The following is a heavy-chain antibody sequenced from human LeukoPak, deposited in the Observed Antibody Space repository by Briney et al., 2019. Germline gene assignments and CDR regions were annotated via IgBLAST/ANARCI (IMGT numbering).Heavy chain of an antibody. Sequence: PGRSLRLSCAASGFTFSSHGMHWVRQAPGKRLEWVAVIANDGRDKKYADSVKGRFTISRDNSKNTLYLQMNSLRAEDTAVYYCAKEGRVAAAAYYFDYWGQGTLATVSS. J-gene: IGHJ4*02. CDR2: IANDGRDK. CDR3: AKEGRVAAAAYYFDY. V-gene: IGHV3-30*18. CDR1: GFTFSSHG. D-gene: IGHD6-13*01.